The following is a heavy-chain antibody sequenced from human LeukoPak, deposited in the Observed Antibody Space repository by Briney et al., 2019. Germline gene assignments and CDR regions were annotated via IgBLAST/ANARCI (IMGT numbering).Heavy chain of an antibody. V-gene: IGHV5-51*01. J-gene: IGHJ4*02. CDR3: ARHPLAAGCSSTSCYSDY. Sequence: GGSLRLSCKGSEYSFTSYWIGWVRQMPGKGLEWMGIIYPGDSDTRYSPSFQGQVTISADKSISNAYLQWSSLKASDTAMYYCARHPLAAGCSSTSCYSDYWGQGTLVTVSS. CDR2: IYPGDSDT. D-gene: IGHD2-2*02. CDR1: EYSFTSYW.